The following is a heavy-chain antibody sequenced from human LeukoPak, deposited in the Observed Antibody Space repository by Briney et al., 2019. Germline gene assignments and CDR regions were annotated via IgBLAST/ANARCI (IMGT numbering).Heavy chain of an antibody. J-gene: IGHJ6*03. CDR2: INRSGPST. CDR1: GYTFTNYF. Sequence: GASVKISCKASGYTFTNYFIHWVRQAPGQGLDWMGIINRSGPSTSYAQKFQGRVTMTRDMSTSTVYMELSRLRSDDTAVYYCAGRYYDFWSGSDYYYMDVWGKGTTVTVSS. V-gene: IGHV1-46*01. CDR3: AGRYYDFWSGSDYYYMDV. D-gene: IGHD3-3*01.